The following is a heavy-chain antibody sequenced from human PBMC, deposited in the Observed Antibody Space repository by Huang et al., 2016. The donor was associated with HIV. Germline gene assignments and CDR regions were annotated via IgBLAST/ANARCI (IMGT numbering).Heavy chain of an antibody. V-gene: IGHV1-69*13. J-gene: IGHJ4*02. Sequence: QVQLVQSGAEMKKSGSSVKVSCKASGGPVSSFPFTWVRQAPGHGLEWRGGIIPLHDTTYLAQKFRGRVTLTADESTNTAFMELSGLTSQDTAVYYCARGVGNSNRGFDIWGQGTLVTVS. D-gene: IGHD5-18*01. CDR1: GGPVSSFP. CDR3: ARGVGNSNRGFDI. CDR2: IIPLHDTT.